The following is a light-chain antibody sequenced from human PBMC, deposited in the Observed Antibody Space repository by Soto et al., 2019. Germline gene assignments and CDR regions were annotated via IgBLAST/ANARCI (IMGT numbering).Light chain of an antibody. CDR3: QSYDSSLSVV. CDR2: GNS. V-gene: IGLV1-40*01. J-gene: IGLJ2*01. CDR1: SFNIGAGYD. Sequence: QSVLTQPPSVSGAPGQRVTISCTGSSFNIGAGYDVHWCQQLPGTAPKLLIYGNSNRPSGVPDRFSGSKSGTSASLAITGLQAEDEADYYCQSYDSSLSVVFGGGTKVTVL.